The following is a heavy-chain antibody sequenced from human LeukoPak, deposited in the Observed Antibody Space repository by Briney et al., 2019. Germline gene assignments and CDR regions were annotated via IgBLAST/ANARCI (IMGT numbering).Heavy chain of an antibody. J-gene: IGHJ4*02. CDR1: GFTFSDYY. CDR2: ISSSGSTI. V-gene: IGHV3-11*01. D-gene: IGHD4-11*01. CDR3: ARVPYSNYVGFVDY. Sequence: GGSLRLSCAASGFTFSDYYMSWIRQAPGKGLERVSYISSSGSTIYYADSVKGRFTISRDNAKNSLYLQMNSLRAEDTAVYYCARVPYSNYVGFVDYWGQGTLVTVSS.